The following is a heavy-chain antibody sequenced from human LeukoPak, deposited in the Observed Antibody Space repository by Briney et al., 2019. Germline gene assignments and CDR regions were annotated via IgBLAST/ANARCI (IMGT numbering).Heavy chain of an antibody. CDR1: GYSFTSYW. D-gene: IGHD5-18*01. Sequence: GESLKISCKGSGYSFTSYWIGWVRQMPGKGLEWMGIIYPGDSDTRYSPSFQGQVTISADKSISTAYLQWSSLKASDTAMYYCARHAYVDTAMVTDMEFDYGDQGTLVTVSS. CDR2: IYPGDSDT. CDR3: ARHAYVDTAMVTDMEFDY. V-gene: IGHV5-51*01. J-gene: IGHJ4*02.